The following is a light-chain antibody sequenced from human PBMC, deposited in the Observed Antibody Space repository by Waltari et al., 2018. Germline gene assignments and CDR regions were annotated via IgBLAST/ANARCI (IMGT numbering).Light chain of an antibody. CDR2: DTS. CDR3: FLSYSDAGV. J-gene: IGLJ3*02. V-gene: IGLV7-46*01. Sequence: QAVVTQEPSLTVSPGGTVTLTCASSTGAVTSGHYPYWFQQKPGQAPRTLIFDTSNKYSRAPAPVSGSLLGGKAALTLSGAQPEDEAEYYCFLSYSDAGVFGGGTKLTVL. CDR1: TGAVTSGHY.